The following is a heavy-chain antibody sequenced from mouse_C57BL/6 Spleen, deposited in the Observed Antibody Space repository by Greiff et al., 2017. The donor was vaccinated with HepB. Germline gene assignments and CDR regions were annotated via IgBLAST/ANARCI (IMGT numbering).Heavy chain of an antibody. CDR3: ARESGNYEDYYAMDY. CDR1: GFTFSSYA. D-gene: IGHD2-1*01. Sequence: EVQVVESGGGLVKPGGSLKLSCAASGFTFSSYAMSWVRQTPEKRLEWVATISDGGSYTYYPDNVKGRFTISRDNAKNNLYLQMSHLKSEDTAMYYCARESGNYEDYYAMDYWGQGTSVTVSS. CDR2: ISDGGSYT. V-gene: IGHV5-4*01. J-gene: IGHJ4*01.